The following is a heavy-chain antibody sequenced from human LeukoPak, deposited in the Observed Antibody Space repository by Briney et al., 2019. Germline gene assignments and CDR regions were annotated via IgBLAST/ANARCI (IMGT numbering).Heavy chain of an antibody. Sequence: GGSLRLSCAASGFTFSTSSMNWVRQAPGKGLEWVSSISSSSSYIYYADSVKGRFTISRDNAKNSLYLQMSSLRAEDTAVYYCAREMVVTAIETTDYWGQGTLVTVSS. CDR1: GFTFSTSS. J-gene: IGHJ4*02. V-gene: IGHV3-21*01. D-gene: IGHD2-21*02. CDR3: AREMVVTAIETTDY. CDR2: ISSSSSYI.